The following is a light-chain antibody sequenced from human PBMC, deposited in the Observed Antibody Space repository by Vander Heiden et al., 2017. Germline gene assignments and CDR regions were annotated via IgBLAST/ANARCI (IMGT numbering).Light chain of an antibody. CDR1: PIIRSY. J-gene: IGKJ1*01. CDR3: QQSYSTPQT. Sequence: IQTTQPPSSFSAPVADRVTSQPRAIPIIRSYLNWYQQKPGKAPKLLIYAASSLQSGIPSRFSGSGSGTDFTLTISSLQPEDFATYYCQQSYSTPQTFGQGTKVEIK. V-gene: IGKV1-39*01. CDR2: AAS.